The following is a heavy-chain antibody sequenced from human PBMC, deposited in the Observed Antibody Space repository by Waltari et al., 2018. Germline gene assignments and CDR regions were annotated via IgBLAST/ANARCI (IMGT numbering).Heavy chain of an antibody. Sequence: QVQLVQSGSELKKPGASVKVSCKASGYTFTSYAMNWVRQAPGQGLEWMGWSNTKPGYPSYAQGFTGRFVFAVDASVSTAYLQISSLKAEDTAVYYCARPAYSSRWQGGDFDPWGQGTLVTVSS. CDR1: GYTFTSYA. J-gene: IGHJ5*02. D-gene: IGHD6-13*01. CDR3: ARPAYSSRWQGGDFDP. CDR2: SNTKPGYP. V-gene: IGHV7-4-1*02.